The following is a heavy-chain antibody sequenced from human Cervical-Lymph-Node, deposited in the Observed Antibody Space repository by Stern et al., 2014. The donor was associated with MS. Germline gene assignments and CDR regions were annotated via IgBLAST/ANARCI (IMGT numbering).Heavy chain of an antibody. D-gene: IGHD2/OR15-2a*01. CDR1: GGNFSIYA. Sequence: VQLVESGAEVKKPGSSVKVSCKSSGGNFSIYAVSWVRQAPGEGLEWMGGIIPEVGTAGYAQKFQGRVTITADESTSTAYMDLRTLRSEDTATFYCARDVPYCNGDACHHVLVYWGQGTLVTVSS. V-gene: IGHV1-69*01. J-gene: IGHJ4*02. CDR2: IIPEVGTA. CDR3: ARDVPYCNGDACHHVLVY.